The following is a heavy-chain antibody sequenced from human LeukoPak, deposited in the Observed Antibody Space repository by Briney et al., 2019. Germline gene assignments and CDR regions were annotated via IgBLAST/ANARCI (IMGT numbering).Heavy chain of an antibody. J-gene: IGHJ2*01. CDR2: IYYSGST. V-gene: IGHV4-59*01. D-gene: IGHD7-27*01. CDR1: GGSIRSFY. Sequence: KPSETPSLTCTVSGGSIRSFYWSWIRQPPGKGLEWIGHIYYSGSTNLNPSLKSRVTISVDTSKNQFSLKLNSVTAADTAVYFCTRGQLGVYWYFDLWGRGTLVTVSS. CDR3: TRGQLGVYWYFDL.